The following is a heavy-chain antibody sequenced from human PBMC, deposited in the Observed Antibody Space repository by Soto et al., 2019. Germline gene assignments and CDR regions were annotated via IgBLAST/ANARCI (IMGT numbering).Heavy chain of an antibody. CDR1: GFTFSSYG. CDR2: IWYDGSNK. D-gene: IGHD3-10*01. V-gene: IGHV3-33*01. Sequence: QEQLVESGGGVVQPGRSLRLSCAASGFTFSSYGMHWVRQVPGEGLEWVAVIWYDGSNKYYADSVKGRFTISRDNSKDTLYLERNSLRAEDTAVYYCARDGGYYGAGSYFDPWGQGSLVTVSS. J-gene: IGHJ5*02. CDR3: ARDGGYYGAGSYFDP.